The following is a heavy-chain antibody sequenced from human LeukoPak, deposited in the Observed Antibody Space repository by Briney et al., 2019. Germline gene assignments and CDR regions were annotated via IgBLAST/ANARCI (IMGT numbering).Heavy chain of an antibody. V-gene: IGHV4-34*01. J-gene: IGHJ5*02. D-gene: IGHD2-8*01. CDR2: GSDVGGT. Sequence: SETLSLTCAVYGASLNGHYWSWIRQPPGKGLEWIGEGSDVGGTRYNPSLKSRVTISADTSKNQFSLKLSSVTAADTAVYYCAQNGQSGFSFDPWGQGTLVTVSS. CDR3: AQNGQSGFSFDP. CDR1: GASLNGHY.